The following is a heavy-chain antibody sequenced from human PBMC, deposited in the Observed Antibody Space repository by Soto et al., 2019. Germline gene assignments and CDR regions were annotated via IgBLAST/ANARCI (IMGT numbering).Heavy chain of an antibody. J-gene: IGHJ4*02. D-gene: IGHD3-16*02. V-gene: IGHV3-74*01. CDR1: GFSFSSYW. Sequence: PGGSLRLSCAASGFSFSSYWMHWVRQAPGKGLVWVSRINSDGSSTNYADPVKGRFTISRDNAKNTLYLQMNSLRAEDTAVYFCERDLTVNSFDFWGRETLVPVSS. CDR2: INSDGSST. CDR3: ERDLTVNSFDF.